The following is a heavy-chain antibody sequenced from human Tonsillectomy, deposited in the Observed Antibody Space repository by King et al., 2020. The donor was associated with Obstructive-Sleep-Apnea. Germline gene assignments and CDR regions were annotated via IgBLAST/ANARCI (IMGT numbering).Heavy chain of an antibody. CDR1: GFTFSSYA. CDR2: ISYDGSNK. J-gene: IGHJ4*02. D-gene: IGHD5-18*01. Sequence: VQLVESGGGVVQPGRSLRLSCAASGFTFSSYAMHWVRQAPGKGLEWVAVISYDGSNKYYADSVKGRFTISRDNSKNTLYLQMNSLRAEDTAVYYCAREVDTAPNGWGQGTLVTVSS. CDR3: AREVDTAPNG. V-gene: IGHV3-30*04.